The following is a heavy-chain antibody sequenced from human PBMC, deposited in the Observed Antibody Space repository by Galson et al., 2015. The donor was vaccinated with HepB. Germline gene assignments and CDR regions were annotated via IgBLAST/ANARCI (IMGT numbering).Heavy chain of an antibody. CDR2: ISYDGNDK. D-gene: IGHD5-12*01. V-gene: IGHV3-30*18. CDR3: AKDRGTSPYYYFYMDV. CDR1: GFTFSSFG. J-gene: IGHJ6*03. Sequence: SLRLSCAASGFTFSSFGMHWVRQAPGKGLEWVALISYDGNDKYYADSVKGRFTISRDNSKNTLYLQMNSLRAEDTAVYYCAKDRGTSPYYYFYMDVWGKGTTVTVSS.